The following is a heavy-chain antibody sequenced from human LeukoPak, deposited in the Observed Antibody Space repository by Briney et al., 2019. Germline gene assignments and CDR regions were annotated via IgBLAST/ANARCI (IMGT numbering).Heavy chain of an antibody. CDR1: GYTSTSYA. V-gene: IGHV1-3*01. CDR3: ARDWWFDP. J-gene: IGHJ5*02. CDR2: INAGNGNT. Sequence: AAVKVSSKASGYTSTSYALHWVRQAPGQRLEWMGWINAGNGNTKYSQKFQGRVTITRDTSASTAYMELSSLRSEDTAVYYCARDWWFDPWGQGTLVTVSS.